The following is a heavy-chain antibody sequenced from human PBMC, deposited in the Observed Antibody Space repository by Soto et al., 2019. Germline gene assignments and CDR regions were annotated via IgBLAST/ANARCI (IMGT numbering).Heavy chain of an antibody. CDR1: RFTFSTHS. CDR3: AREETAWPLAYGLDV. J-gene: IGHJ6*02. V-gene: IGHV3-21*01. D-gene: IGHD2-21*02. CDR2: IGRRSDI. Sequence: GGSLRLSCEASRFTFSTHSMHWVRQAPGKGLEWVSSIGRRSDIYYADSVKGRFTVSRDNAKNSVSLQMNSLRVEDTAVYYCAREETAWPLAYGLDVWGQGTTVTVSS.